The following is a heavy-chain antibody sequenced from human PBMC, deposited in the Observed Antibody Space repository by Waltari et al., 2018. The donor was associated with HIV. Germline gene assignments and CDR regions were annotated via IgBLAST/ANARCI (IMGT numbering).Heavy chain of an antibody. CDR3: ARDYNYAPDY. D-gene: IGHD5-18*01. J-gene: IGHJ4*02. CDR1: GFTFKNFA. Sequence: QVQLVESGGGVVQPGRYLRLSCEASGFTFKNFAMNWVRQAPGKGLEWVGNIYYDGSKKFYGDSVRGRFTISRDNSKQILYLQMNSLRVEDTALYYCARDYNYAPDYWGQGTLVVVSS. CDR2: IYYDGSKK. V-gene: IGHV3-33*01.